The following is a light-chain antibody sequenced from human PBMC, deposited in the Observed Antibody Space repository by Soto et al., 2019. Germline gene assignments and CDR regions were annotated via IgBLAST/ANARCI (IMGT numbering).Light chain of an antibody. CDR2: TAS. V-gene: IGKV1-39*01. CDR3: QQSYSTPIT. Sequence: DIQMTQSPSSLSASVGDRVSITCRASQSIRKFLNWYQQKPGKAPNLLIYTASNLQGGVPSRFSGSGSETEFTLTISSLQPEDFATYYCQQSYSTPITFVQGTRLEIK. CDR1: QSIRKF. J-gene: IGKJ5*01.